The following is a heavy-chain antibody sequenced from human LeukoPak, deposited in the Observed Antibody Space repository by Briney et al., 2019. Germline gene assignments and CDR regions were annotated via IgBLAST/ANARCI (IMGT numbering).Heavy chain of an antibody. D-gene: IGHD6-13*01. J-gene: IGHJ3*02. CDR3: ARMHSSSWYADDAFDI. CDR2: INPNSGGT. V-gene: IGHV1-2*02. CDR1: GYTFTGYY. Sequence: ASVTVSCKASGYTFTGYYMHWVRQAPGQGLEWMGWINPNSGGTNYAQKFQGRVTMTRDTSISTAYMELSRLRSDDTAVYYCARMHSSSWYADDAFDIWGQGTMVTVSS.